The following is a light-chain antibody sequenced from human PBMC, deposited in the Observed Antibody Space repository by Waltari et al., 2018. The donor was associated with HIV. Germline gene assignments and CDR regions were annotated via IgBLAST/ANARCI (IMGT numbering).Light chain of an antibody. J-gene: IGLJ1*01. CDR3: AAWDDSLNGYV. V-gene: IGLV1-36*01. CDR2: YDD. Sequence: QSVLTQPPSVSEAPRQRVTISCSGRSSNIGNNAVPWYQQVPGKPPKLLIYYDDLLSSGVSDRFSCSKSGTSASLAIRGLQSEDEADYYCAAWDDSLNGYVFGSGTKVTVL. CDR1: SSNIGNNA.